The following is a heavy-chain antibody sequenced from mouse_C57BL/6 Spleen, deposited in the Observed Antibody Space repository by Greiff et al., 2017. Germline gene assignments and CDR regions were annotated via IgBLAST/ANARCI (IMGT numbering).Heavy chain of an antibody. Sequence: VQLQQPGAELVRPGSSVKLSCKASGYTFTSYWMDWVKQRPGQGLEWIGNIYPSDSETHYTQKFKDKATLTVDTSSSTAYMQLSSLTSEDSAVYDCYRYGSGADYALDYGGQGTSGTVSA. D-gene: IGHD1-1*01. CDR1: GYTFTSYW. CDR3: YRYGSGADYALDY. CDR2: IYPSDSET. J-gene: IGHJ4*01. V-gene: IGHV1-61*01.